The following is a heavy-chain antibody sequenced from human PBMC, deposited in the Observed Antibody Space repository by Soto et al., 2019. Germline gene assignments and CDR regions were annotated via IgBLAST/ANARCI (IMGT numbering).Heavy chain of an antibody. J-gene: IGHJ4*02. V-gene: IGHV3-48*01. CDR3: ARAVAVPADFDY. D-gene: IGHD6-19*01. CDR2: ISSSSSTI. CDR1: GCTFSSYS. Sequence: GGSLRLSCAASGCTFSSYSMNWVRQAPGKGLEWVSYISSSSSTIYYADSVKGRFTITRDTSASTAYMELSSLRSEDTAVYYCARAVAVPADFDYWGQGTLVTVSS.